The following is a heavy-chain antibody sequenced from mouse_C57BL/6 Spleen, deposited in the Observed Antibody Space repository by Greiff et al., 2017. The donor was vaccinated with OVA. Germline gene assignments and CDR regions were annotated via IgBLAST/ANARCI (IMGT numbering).Heavy chain of an antibody. D-gene: IGHD1-1*02. CDR1: GYTFTSYG. J-gene: IGHJ4*01. CDR2: IYPRSGNT. CDR3: ARRMVPYAMDY. Sequence: VHLVESGAELARPGASVKLSCKASGYTFTSYGISWVKQRTGQGLEWIGEIYPRSGNTYYNEKFKGKATLTADKSSSTAYMELRSLTSEDSAVYFCARRMVPYAMDYWGQGTSVTVSS. V-gene: IGHV1-81*01.